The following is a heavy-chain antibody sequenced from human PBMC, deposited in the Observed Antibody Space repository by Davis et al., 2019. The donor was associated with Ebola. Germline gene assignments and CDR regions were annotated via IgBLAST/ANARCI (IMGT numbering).Heavy chain of an antibody. CDR1: GFTFGDHA. V-gene: IGHV3-49*03. D-gene: IGHD4-17*01. Sequence: PGGSLRPPCTPPGFTFGDHAMSWLRQAPGKGLVWVGFIRSKAYGGTTEYAASVKGRFSISRDDSKSIAYLQMNSLKTEDTAVYYCTRDTTTVTTSYYYGMDVWGQGTTVTVSS. CDR3: TRDTTTVTTSYYYGMDV. J-gene: IGHJ6*02. CDR2: IRSKAYGGTT.